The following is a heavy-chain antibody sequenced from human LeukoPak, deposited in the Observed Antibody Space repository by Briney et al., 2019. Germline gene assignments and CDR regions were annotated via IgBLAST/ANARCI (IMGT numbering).Heavy chain of an antibody. J-gene: IGHJ3*01. V-gene: IGHV1-2*02. CDR2: INPYSGGT. CDR1: GYTFTGYY. Sequence: ASVKVSCKASGYTFTGYYMHWVRQAPGQGLEWVGWINPYSGGTNYARKFQGRVTMTRDMSISTAYMELSRLRSDDTAVYYCARDFDYYDSSDAFDVWGQGTMVTVSS. CDR3: ARDFDYYDSSDAFDV. D-gene: IGHD3-22*01.